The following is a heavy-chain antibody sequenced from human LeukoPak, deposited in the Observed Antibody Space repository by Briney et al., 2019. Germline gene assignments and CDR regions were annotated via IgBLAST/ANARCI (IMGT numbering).Heavy chain of an antibody. CDR2: IKQDGSEK. CDR3: AGETGGSLIDY. D-gene: IGHD3-16*01. V-gene: IGHV3-7*01. J-gene: IGHJ4*02. CDR1: GFTFSSYW. Sequence: GGSLRLSCAASGFTFSSYWMSWVRQAPGKGLEWVANIKQDGSEKYYVDSVKGRFTISRDNAKNSLYLQMNSLRAEDTAVYYCAGETGGSLIDYWGQGTLVTVSS.